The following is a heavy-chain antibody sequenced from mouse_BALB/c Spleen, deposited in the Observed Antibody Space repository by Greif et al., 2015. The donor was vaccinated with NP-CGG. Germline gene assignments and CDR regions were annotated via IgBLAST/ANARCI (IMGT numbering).Heavy chain of an antibody. D-gene: IGHD4-1*01. CDR1: GFTFSSYG. Sequence: EVKLVESGGDLVKPGGSLKLSCAASGFTFSSYGMSWVRQTPDKRLEWVATISSGGSYTYCPDSVKGRFTISRDNAKNTLYLQMSSLKSEDTAMYYCARRELGNWYFDVWGAGTTVTVSS. CDR3: ARRELGNWYFDV. J-gene: IGHJ1*01. V-gene: IGHV5-6*02. CDR2: ISSGGSYT.